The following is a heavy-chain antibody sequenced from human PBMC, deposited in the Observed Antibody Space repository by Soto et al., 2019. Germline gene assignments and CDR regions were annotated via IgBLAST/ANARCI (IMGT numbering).Heavy chain of an antibody. D-gene: IGHD1-20*01. CDR2: INHSGST. CDR1: RGSFSGYY. Sequence: PSENLSLTCAVYRGSFSGYYWSWIRQPPGKGLEWIGEINHSGSTNYNPSLKSRVTISVDTSKNQFSLKLSSVTAADTAVYYCARRYNWNYFDYWGQGNLVTVSS. CDR3: ARRYNWNYFDY. V-gene: IGHV4-34*01. J-gene: IGHJ4*02.